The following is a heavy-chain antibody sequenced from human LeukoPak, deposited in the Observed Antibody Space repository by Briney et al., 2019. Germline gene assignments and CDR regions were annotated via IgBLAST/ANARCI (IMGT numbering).Heavy chain of an antibody. D-gene: IGHD4-23*01. V-gene: IGHV4-34*01. J-gene: IGHJ4*02. CDR2: INHSGST. Sequence: MPSETLSLTCAVYGGSFSGYYWSWIRQPPGKGLEWIGEINHSGSTNYNPSLKSRVAISVDTSKNQFSLKLSSVTAADTAVYYCAGKGDYGCNSVSGSFDYWGQGTLVTVSS. CDR3: AGKGDYGCNSVSGSFDY. CDR1: GGSFSGYY.